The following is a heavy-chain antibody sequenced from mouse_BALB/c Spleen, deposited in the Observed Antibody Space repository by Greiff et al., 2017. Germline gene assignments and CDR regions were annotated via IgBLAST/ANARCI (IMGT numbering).Heavy chain of an antibody. CDR2: IYPGDGDT. Sequence: VQLVESGAELVRPGSSVKISCKASGYAFSSYWMNWVKQRPGQGLEWIGQIYPGDGDTNYNGKFKGKATLTADKSSSTAYMQLSSLTSEDSAVYFCAYGLWFAYWGQGTLVTVSA. CDR3: AYGLWFAY. J-gene: IGHJ3*01. V-gene: IGHV1-80*01. CDR1: GYAFSSYW. D-gene: IGHD1-1*02.